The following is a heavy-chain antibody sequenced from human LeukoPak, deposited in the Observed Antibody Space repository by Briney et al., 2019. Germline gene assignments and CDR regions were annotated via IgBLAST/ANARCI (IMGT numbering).Heavy chain of an antibody. Sequence: PGGSLRLSCAASGFTFSSYAMHWVRQAPGKGLEWVAVISYDGSNKYYADSVKGRFTISRDNSKNTLYLQMNSLRAEDTAVYYCAREMEDDSDAFDIWGQGTMVTVSS. CDR2: ISYDGSNK. J-gene: IGHJ3*02. CDR1: GFTFSSYA. V-gene: IGHV3-30*04. D-gene: IGHD1-1*01. CDR3: AREMEDDSDAFDI.